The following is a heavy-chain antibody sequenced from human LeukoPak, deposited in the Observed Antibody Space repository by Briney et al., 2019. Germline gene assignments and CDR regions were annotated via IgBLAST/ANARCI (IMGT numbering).Heavy chain of an antibody. CDR3: ARAKVVAATPVFDY. J-gene: IGHJ4*02. V-gene: IGHV4-34*01. Sequence: SETLSLTCAVYGGSFSGYYWSWIRQPPGKGLEWIGEINHSGSTNYNPSLKSRVTMSVDTSKNQFSLKLSSVTAADTAVYYCARAKVVAATPVFDYWGQGTLVTVSS. CDR2: INHSGST. CDR1: GGSFSGYY. D-gene: IGHD2-15*01.